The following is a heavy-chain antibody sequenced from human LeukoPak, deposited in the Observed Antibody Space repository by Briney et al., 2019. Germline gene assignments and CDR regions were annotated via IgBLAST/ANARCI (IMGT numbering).Heavy chain of an antibody. V-gene: IGHV1-46*01. D-gene: IGHD5-24*01. CDR3: AGQGKMAPGNNWFDP. CDR1: GYTFTSYY. CDR2: INPSGGST. J-gene: IGHJ5*02. Sequence: ASAKVSCKASGYTFTSYYMHWVRQAPGQGLEWMGIINPSGGSTSYAQKFQGRVTMTRDMSTSTVYMELSSLRSEDSAVYYCAGQGKMAPGNNWFDPWGQGTLVTVSS.